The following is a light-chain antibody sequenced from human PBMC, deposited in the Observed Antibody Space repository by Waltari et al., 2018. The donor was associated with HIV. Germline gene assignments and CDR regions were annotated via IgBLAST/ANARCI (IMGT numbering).Light chain of an antibody. V-gene: IGKV2-28*01. CDR1: QSLLHKKGKNY. CDR3: MQALHTPFT. Sequence: DVLLTQSPLSLAATPGESAAISCKSNQSLLHKKGKNYLDWYVKKPGQTPQLLMYMSATRAAAVPDRFSGSGSGTDFTVKISRLQAEDVALYYCMQALHTPFTFGQGTRLE. J-gene: IGKJ5*01. CDR2: MSA.